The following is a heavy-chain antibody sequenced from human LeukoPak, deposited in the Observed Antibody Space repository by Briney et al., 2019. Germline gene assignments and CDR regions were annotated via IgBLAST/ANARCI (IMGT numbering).Heavy chain of an antibody. CDR2: IYYSGST. D-gene: IGHD2-21*01. V-gene: IGHV4-34*01. J-gene: IGHJ5*02. CDR1: GGSFSGYY. Sequence: SETLSLTCAVYGGSFSGYYWSWIRQPPGKGLEWIGSIYYSGSTYYNPSLKSRVTISVDTSKNQFSLHLSSVTAADTAVYYCARQVIPGWFDPWGQGTLVTVSS. CDR3: ARQVIPGWFDP.